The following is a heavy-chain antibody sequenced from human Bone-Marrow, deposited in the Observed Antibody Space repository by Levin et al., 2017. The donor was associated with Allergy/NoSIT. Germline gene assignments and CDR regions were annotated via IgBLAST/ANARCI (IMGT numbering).Heavy chain of an antibody. J-gene: IGHJ5*02. D-gene: IGHD3-9*01. CDR2: ISTSGGSV. CDR3: AKSPTLTGYYEWFDP. V-gene: IGHV3-48*04. Sequence: GGSLRLSCAASGFTFRSHSMNWVRQAPGKGLEWVSYISTSGGSVHYAESVKGRFTISRDNSNNTLFLQMDSLSAEDTAIYYCAKSPTLTGYYEWFDPWGQGTLVTVSS. CDR1: GFTFRSHS.